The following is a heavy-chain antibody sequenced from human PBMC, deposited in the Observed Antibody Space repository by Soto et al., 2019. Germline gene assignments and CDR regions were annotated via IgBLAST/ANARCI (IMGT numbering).Heavy chain of an antibody. D-gene: IGHD2-8*01. CDR2: MNPNNVNT. J-gene: IGHJ6*03. Sequence: QVQLVQSGAEVKKPGASVKVSCKSSGYTFTSYDINWVRQATGHGLEWMGWMNPNNVNTGYAQKLEGIVTMTKNTLKSTAYMELNNLKSEDTAVYYCAKGYAEPSKYYCYMDFWGKGTTVTVSS. CDR3: AKGYAEPSKYYCYMDF. V-gene: IGHV1-8*01. CDR1: GYTFTSYD.